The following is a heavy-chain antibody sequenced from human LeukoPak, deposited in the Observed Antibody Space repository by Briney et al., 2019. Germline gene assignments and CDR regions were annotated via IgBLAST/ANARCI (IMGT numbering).Heavy chain of an antibody. CDR2: ISGSGGST. CDR3: AKRFMVVVTQDDYVDY. D-gene: IGHD3-22*01. CDR1: SFTFSGFA. Sequence: GGSLRLSCAISSFTFSGFAINWVRQAPRKGLECVSVISGSGGSTYYADSVKGRFTISRDNSKNTLYLQMNSLRAEDTAVYYCAKRFMVVVTQDDYVDYWGQGTLVTVSS. V-gene: IGHV3-23*01. J-gene: IGHJ4*02.